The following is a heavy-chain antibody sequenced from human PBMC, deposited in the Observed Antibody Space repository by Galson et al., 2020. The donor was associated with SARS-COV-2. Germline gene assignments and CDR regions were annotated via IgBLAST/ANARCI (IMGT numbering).Heavy chain of an antibody. CDR1: EFTFTKYA. CDR2: ISASGAST. J-gene: IGHJ4*02. CDR3: AKAVETQTVYYDY. Sequence: GGSLRLSCAASEFTFTKYAMSWVRQGPGKGLEWVSAISASGASTFYTDSLKGRFTISRDDSKNTLYLQMNSLRVEDTAVYYCAKAVETQTVYYDYRGQGTLVTVSS. D-gene: IGHD1-1*01. V-gene: IGHV3-23*01.